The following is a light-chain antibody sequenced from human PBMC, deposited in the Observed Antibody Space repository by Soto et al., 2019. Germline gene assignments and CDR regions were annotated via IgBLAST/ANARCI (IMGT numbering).Light chain of an antibody. CDR3: QQYNTYPHT. Sequence: DIQLTQSPSTLSASVGDRVTITCRASQSINIWLAWYQQRPGTAPKLLMYKASSLQSGVPSRFSGSGSGTELSLTISRLQPDNFATYYCQQYNTYPHTFGQGTKLEIK. CDR1: QSINIW. J-gene: IGKJ2*01. V-gene: IGKV1-5*03. CDR2: KAS.